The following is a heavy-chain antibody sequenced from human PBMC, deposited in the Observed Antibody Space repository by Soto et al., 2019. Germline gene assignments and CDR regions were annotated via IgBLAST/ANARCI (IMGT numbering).Heavy chain of an antibody. CDR3: ARDRSSRSGGSCYYFDY. Sequence: SLRLSFAASGLTFSSYGMHWARQAPGKGLEWVAVIWYDGSNKYYADSVKGRFTISRDNSKNTLYLQMNSLRAEDTAVYYCARDRSSRSGGSCYYFDYWGQGTLVTVSS. D-gene: IGHD2-15*01. CDR2: IWYDGSNK. J-gene: IGHJ4*02. V-gene: IGHV3-33*01. CDR1: GLTFSSYG.